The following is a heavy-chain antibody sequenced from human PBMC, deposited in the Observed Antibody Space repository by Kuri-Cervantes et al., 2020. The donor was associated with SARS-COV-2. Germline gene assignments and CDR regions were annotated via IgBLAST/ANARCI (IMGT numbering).Heavy chain of an antibody. CDR1: GFTFSSYA. CDR2: ISSNGGST. Sequence: GESLKISCSASGFTFSSYAMHWVRQAPGKGLEYVSAISSNGGSTYYADSVKGRFTISRDNSKNTLYLQMSSLRAEDTAVYYCVKDRSGSGSYYYYFDYWGQGTLVTVSS. D-gene: IGHD3-10*01. J-gene: IGHJ4*02. V-gene: IGHV3-64D*08. CDR3: VKDRSGSGSYYYYFDY.